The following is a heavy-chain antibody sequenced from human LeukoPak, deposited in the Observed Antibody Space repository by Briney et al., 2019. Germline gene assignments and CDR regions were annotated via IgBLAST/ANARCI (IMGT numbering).Heavy chain of an antibody. V-gene: IGHV3-23*01. Sequence: PGGSLRLSCAASGFPFSSYTMSWVRQAPGMGLEWVSAISASGGSTYYADSVKGRFTISRDSSKNTLYLQMNSLRAEDTAIYYCAKDRAVTSDSNYVVYWGQGTLVTASS. D-gene: IGHD3-3*01. CDR1: GFPFSSYT. CDR3: AKDRAVTSDSNYVVY. CDR2: ISASGGST. J-gene: IGHJ4*02.